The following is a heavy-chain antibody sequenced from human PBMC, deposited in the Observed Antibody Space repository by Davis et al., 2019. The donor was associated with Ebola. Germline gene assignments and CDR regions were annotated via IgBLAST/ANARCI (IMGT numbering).Heavy chain of an antibody. Sequence: PGGSLRLSCAASGFTFSSYAMSWVRQAPGKGLEWVSSISTSGDSAYYADSVKGRFTISRDNSKNTLFLQMNSLRAEDTAVYYCVKGRGGYDYVSGSYRNPSDYWGQGTLVTVSS. CDR3: VKGRGGYDYVSGSYRNPSDY. CDR2: ISTSGDSA. CDR1: GFTFSSYA. J-gene: IGHJ4*02. V-gene: IGHV3-23*01. D-gene: IGHD3-16*02.